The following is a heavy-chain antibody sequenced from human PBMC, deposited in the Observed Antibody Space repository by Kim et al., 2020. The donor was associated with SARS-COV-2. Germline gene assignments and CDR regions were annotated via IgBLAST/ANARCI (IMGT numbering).Heavy chain of an antibody. CDR1: GGSISSGGYY. CDR3: ARYFYCSSTSCHFNWFDP. D-gene: IGHD2-2*01. J-gene: IGHJ5*02. V-gene: IGHV4-31*03. Sequence: SETLSLTCTVSGGSISSGGYYWSWIRQHPGKGLEWIGYIYYSGSTYYNPSLKSRVTISVDTSKNQFSLKLSSVTAADTAVYYCARYFYCSSTSCHFNWFDPWGQGTLVTVSS. CDR2: IYYSGST.